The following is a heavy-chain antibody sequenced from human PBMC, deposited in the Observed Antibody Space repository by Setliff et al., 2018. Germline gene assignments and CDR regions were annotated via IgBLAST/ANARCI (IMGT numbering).Heavy chain of an antibody. Sequence: SETLSLTCTVSGGSISNYYWSWIRQPAGKRLEWIGRIYTSGSTNYNPSLKSRVTMSVDTSKNQFSLKLSSVTAADTAVYYCARGKSYYYYMDVWGKGTTVTVSS. J-gene: IGHJ6*03. CDR3: ARGKSYYYYMDV. V-gene: IGHV4-4*07. CDR1: GGSISNYY. CDR2: IYTSGST.